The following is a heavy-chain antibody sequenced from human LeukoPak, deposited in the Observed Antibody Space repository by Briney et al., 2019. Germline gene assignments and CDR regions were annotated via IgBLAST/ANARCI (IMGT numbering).Heavy chain of an antibody. Sequence: PSEPLSLTCTVSGGSISSYYWSWTRPPPGKGLEWIGYIYYCGSTNYNPSLKSRVTISVDASKHQFSLKLSSVTAADSAVYYCARSGYCSGGSCYGYYGMDVWGQGTTVTVSS. CDR1: GGSISSYY. D-gene: IGHD2-15*01. V-gene: IGHV4-59*08. CDR2: IYYCGST. J-gene: IGHJ6*02. CDR3: ARSGYCSGGSCYGYYGMDV.